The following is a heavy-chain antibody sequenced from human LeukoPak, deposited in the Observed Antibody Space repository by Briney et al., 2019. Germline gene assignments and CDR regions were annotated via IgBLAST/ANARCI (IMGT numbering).Heavy chain of an antibody. V-gene: IGHV3-74*01. CDR1: GFTFSSYW. Sequence: GGSLRLSCAASGFTFSSYWMHWVRHAPGKGLVWVSRINSDGSSTSYADSVKGRFTISRDNAKNTLYLQMNSLRAEDTAVYYCARNVLSSSFPYGMDVWGQGTTVTVSS. CDR2: INSDGSST. CDR3: ARNVLSSSFPYGMDV. D-gene: IGHD6-13*01. J-gene: IGHJ6*02.